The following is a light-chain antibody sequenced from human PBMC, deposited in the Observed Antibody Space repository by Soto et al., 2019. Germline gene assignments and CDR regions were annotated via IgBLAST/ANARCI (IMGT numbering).Light chain of an antibody. CDR3: PHYNSYSEA. CDR1: QSLNNR. Sequence: DIQLTQSPSTLSASVGDRVTITCRASQSLNNRLAWYQQKPGKAPKLLIYKASTLKSGVPSRFSGSGSGTEFTLTISSLQPDDFATYYCPHYNSYSEAFGQGTKV. J-gene: IGKJ1*01. CDR2: KAS. V-gene: IGKV1-5*03.